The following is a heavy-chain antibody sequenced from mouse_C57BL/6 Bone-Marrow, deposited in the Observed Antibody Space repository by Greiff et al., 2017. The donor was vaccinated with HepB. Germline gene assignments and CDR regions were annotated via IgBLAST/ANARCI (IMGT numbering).Heavy chain of an antibody. J-gene: IGHJ3*01. D-gene: IGHD3-3*01. CDR2: INPGSGGT. CDR3: ATGRARAWFSY. CDR1: GYAFTNYL. Sequence: QVQLKQSGAELVRPGTSVKVSCKASGYAFTNYLIEWVKQRPGQGLEWIGVINPGSGGTNYNEKFKGKATLTAYKSCSTAYMQLSSLTSEDSAVYFCATGRARAWFSYWGQGTLVTVSA. V-gene: IGHV1-54*01.